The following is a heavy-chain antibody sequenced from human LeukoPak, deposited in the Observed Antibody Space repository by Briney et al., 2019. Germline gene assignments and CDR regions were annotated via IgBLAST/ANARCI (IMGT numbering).Heavy chain of an antibody. J-gene: IGHJ5*02. CDR2: IYTSGST. CDR3: ARDQRYCSSTSCPSWFDP. V-gene: IGHV4-61*02. CDR1: GGSISSGGYY. D-gene: IGHD2-2*01. Sequence: SETLSLTCTVSGGSISSGGYYWSWIRQPAGKGLEWIGRIYTSGSTNYNPSLKSRVTMSVDTSKNQFSLKLSSVTAADTAVYYCARDQRYCSSTSCPSWFDPWGQGTLVTVSS.